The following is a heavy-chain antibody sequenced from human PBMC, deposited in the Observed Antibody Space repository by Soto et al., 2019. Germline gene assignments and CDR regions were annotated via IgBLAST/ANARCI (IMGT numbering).Heavy chain of an antibody. D-gene: IGHD6-13*01. CDR2: ISGSGGST. CDR1: GFTFSSYA. Sequence: EVQLLESGGGLVQPGGSLRLSCAASGFTFSSYAMSWVRQAPGKGLEWVSAISGSGGSTYYADSVKGRFTISRDNSKNTLDLQMNSLRAEDTAVYYCAKDLGYSSSWYFGMDVWGQGTTVTVSS. V-gene: IGHV3-23*01. J-gene: IGHJ6*02. CDR3: AKDLGYSSSWYFGMDV.